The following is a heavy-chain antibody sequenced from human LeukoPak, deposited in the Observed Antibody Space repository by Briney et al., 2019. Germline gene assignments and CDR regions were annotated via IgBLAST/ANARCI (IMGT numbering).Heavy chain of an antibody. CDR1: GGSISSYY. D-gene: IGHD4-11*01. CDR2: IYYSGST. Sequence: SETLSLTCTVSGGSISSYYWSWIRQPPGKGLEWIGYIYYSGSTNYNPSLMSRVTISVDTSKNQFSLKLSSVTAADTAVYYCARDDYSCAFDIWGQGTMVTVSS. CDR3: ARDDYSCAFDI. J-gene: IGHJ3*02. V-gene: IGHV4-59*01.